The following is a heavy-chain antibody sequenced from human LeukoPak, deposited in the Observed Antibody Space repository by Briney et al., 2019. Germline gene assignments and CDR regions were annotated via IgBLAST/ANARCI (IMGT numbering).Heavy chain of an antibody. Sequence: SETLSLTCTVSGGSISTYYWSWIRQHPGKGLEWIGYIYYSGSTYYNPSLKSRVTISVDTSKNQFSLKLSSVTAADTAVYYCARDLKMSGSYYFDYWGQGTLVTVSS. CDR3: ARDLKMSGSYYFDY. V-gene: IGHV4-59*06. CDR2: IYYSGST. D-gene: IGHD1-26*01. CDR1: GGSISTYY. J-gene: IGHJ4*02.